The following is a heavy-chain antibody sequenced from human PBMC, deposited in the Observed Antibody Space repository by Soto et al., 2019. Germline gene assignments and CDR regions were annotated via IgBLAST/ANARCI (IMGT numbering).Heavy chain of an antibody. CDR2: IYYSGST. D-gene: IGHD3-3*01. CDR3: ARLLDYYGMDV. V-gene: IGHV4-59*01. CDR1: GGSISSYY. Sequence: TSETLSLTCTVSGGSISSYYWSWIRQPPGKGLEWIGYIYYSGSTNYNPSLKSRVTISVDTSKNQFSLKLSSVTAADTAVYYCARLLDYYGMDVWGQGTTVTVSS. J-gene: IGHJ6*02.